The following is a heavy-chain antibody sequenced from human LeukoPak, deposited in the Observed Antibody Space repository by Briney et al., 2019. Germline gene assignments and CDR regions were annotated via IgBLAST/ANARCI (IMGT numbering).Heavy chain of an antibody. CDR1: GFTFSSYA. CDR2: ISGSGGST. V-gene: IGHV3-23*01. J-gene: IGHJ4*02. Sequence: PGGSLRLSCAASGFTFSSYAMSWVRQAPGKGLEWVSAISGSGGSTYYADSVKGRFTISRDNSKNTLYLQMNSLRAEDTAVYYCAKDGEYYDILTGYYVDYWGQGTLVTVSS. CDR3: AKDGEYYDILTGYYVDY. D-gene: IGHD3-9*01.